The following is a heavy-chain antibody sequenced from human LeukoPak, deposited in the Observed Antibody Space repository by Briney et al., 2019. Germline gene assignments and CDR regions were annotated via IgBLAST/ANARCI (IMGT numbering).Heavy chain of an antibody. V-gene: IGHV3-23*01. D-gene: IGHD6-13*01. CDR2: ITGRGDET. J-gene: IGHJ5*02. CDR3: AKGAAACLVDWFDP. Sequence: GGSLRLSCAASGFIFSNYGLMWVRQAPGKGLEWVSSITGRGDETFYADSVKGRFSLSRDNAKNMLYLQMYSLGAEDTAIYYCAKGAAACLVDWFDPWGQGTLVTVSS. CDR1: GFIFSNYG.